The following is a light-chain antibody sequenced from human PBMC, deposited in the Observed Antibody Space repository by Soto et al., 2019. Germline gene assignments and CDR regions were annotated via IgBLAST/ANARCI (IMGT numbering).Light chain of an antibody. CDR3: QQANSFPIT. CDR1: QSISIN. J-gene: IGKJ5*01. V-gene: IGKV3-15*01. CDR2: AAS. Sequence: IVMTQSPATLSVSPLEIAILSCRASQSISINLAWYQQKPGQAPRLLIYAASNRATGVPARFSGSGSGTEFTLTISSLQPEDFATYYCQQANSFPITFGQGTRLEIK.